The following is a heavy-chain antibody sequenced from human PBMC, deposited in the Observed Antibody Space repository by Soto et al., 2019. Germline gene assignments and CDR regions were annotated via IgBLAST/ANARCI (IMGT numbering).Heavy chain of an antibody. D-gene: IGHD3-22*01. Sequence: SVKVSCKASGGTFSSYAISWVRQAPGQGLEWMGGIIPIFGTANYAQKFQGRVTITADKSTSTAYVELSSLRSEDTAVYYCASATMNGAFDIWGQGTMVTVSS. V-gene: IGHV1-69*06. CDR3: ASATMNGAFDI. J-gene: IGHJ3*02. CDR1: GGTFSSYA. CDR2: IIPIFGTA.